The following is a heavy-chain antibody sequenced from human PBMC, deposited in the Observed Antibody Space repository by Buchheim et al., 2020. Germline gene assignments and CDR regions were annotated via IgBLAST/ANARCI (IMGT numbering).Heavy chain of an antibody. J-gene: IGHJ5*02. D-gene: IGHD2-15*01. Sequence: EVQVVESGGGLVQPGGSLRLSCAASGFTFGRYWMHWVRQAPGGALVWVSRINEDGSHTTYTDSVKGRFTISRDNAKNNLYSQMNSLTAEDTAVYYCSKDMSGAEDTWGQGTL. V-gene: IGHV3-74*03. CDR2: INEDGSHT. CDR3: SKDMSGAEDT. CDR1: GFTFGRYW.